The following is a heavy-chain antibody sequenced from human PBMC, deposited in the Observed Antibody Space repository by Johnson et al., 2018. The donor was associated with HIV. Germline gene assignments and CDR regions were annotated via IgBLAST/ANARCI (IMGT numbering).Heavy chain of an antibody. J-gene: IGHJ3*02. CDR3: ARDLLSSHLYAFDI. CDR1: GFTFSSYG. CDR2: IRYDGTNK. V-gene: IGHV3-30*02. Sequence: QVQLVESGGGVVQPGGSLRLSCAASGFTFSSYGMHWVRQAPGKGLEWVAFIRYDGTNKSSADSVKGRLSISSDDSKSTLYLQMNSLRAEDTAVYYCARDLLSSHLYAFDIWGQGTMVTVSS. D-gene: IGHD3-10*01.